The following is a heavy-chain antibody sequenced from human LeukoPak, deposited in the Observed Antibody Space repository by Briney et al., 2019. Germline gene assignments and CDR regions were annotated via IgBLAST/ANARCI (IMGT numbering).Heavy chain of an antibody. CDR3: ARAPLSEVSNSYHPHLRDYYYYMDV. D-gene: IGHD6-6*01. Sequence: GASVKVSCKASGGTFSSYAISWVRQAPGQGLEWMGGIIPIFGTANYAQKFQGRVTITTDESTSTAYMELSSLRSEDTAVYYCARAPLSEVSNSYHPHLRDYYYYMDVWGKGTTVTVSS. CDR2: IIPIFGTA. V-gene: IGHV1-69*05. J-gene: IGHJ6*03. CDR1: GGTFSSYA.